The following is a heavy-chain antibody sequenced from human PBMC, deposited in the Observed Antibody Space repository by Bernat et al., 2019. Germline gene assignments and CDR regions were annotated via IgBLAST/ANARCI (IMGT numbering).Heavy chain of an antibody. CDR1: GFTFSSDW. D-gene: IGHD2-15*01. J-gene: IGHJ4*02. CDR2: IKQDGSEK. CDR3: ARERPYCSGGCCWGGGAFDY. Sequence: EVQLVESGGGLVQPGGSLRLACAASGFTFSSDWMSWVRQAPGKGLEWVANIKQDGSEKYYVDAVKGRFTISRDNAKNSLYLQMNSLRAEDTAVYYCARERPYCSGGCCWGGGAFDYWSQGTLVTVSS. V-gene: IGHV3-7*01.